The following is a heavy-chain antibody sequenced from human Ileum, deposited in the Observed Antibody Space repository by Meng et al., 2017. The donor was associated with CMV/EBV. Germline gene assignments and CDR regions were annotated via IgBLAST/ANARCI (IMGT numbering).Heavy chain of an antibody. CDR3: AKHGDYSNAYFDS. CDR2: VRYDGNKE. V-gene: IGHV3-30*02. CDR1: GFTFSGFG. Sequence: GESLKISCAASGFTFSGFGMHWVRQAPGKGLEWVAFVRYDGNKEYYAESVKGRFTISRDNSKNTVYLQMSSLRGGDTGVYYCAKHGDYSNAYFDSWGQGTRVT. J-gene: IGHJ4*01. D-gene: IGHD4-11*01.